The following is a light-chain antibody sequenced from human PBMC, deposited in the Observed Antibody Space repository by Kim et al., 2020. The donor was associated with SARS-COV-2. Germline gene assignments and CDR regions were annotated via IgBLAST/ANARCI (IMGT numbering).Light chain of an antibody. CDR3: QQRSNWPPALT. V-gene: IGKV3-11*01. J-gene: IGKJ4*01. CDR2: DAS. Sequence: PGERATLSCRASQSVSSFLAWYQQKPGQAPRLLIYDASNRATGIPARFIGSGSGTDFTLTISSLEPEDFAVYYCQQRSNWPPALTFGGGTKVDIK. CDR1: QSVSSF.